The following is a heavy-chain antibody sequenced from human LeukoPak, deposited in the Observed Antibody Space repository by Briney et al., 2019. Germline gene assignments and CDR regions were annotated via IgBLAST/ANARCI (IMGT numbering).Heavy chain of an antibody. V-gene: IGHV4-34*01. Sequence: SETLSLTCAVYGGSFSGYYWSWIRQPPGKGLEWIGEINHSGSTNYNPSLKSRVTISVDTSKNQFSLKLSSVTAADTAVYYCARAPRVVPAAIRRSIYMDVWGKGTTVTVSS. CDR2: INHSGST. J-gene: IGHJ6*03. D-gene: IGHD2-2*01. CDR1: GGSFSGYY. CDR3: ARAPRVVPAAIRRSIYMDV.